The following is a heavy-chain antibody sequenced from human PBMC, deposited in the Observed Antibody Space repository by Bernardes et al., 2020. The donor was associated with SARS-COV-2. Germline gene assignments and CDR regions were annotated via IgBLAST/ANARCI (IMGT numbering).Heavy chain of an antibody. CDR1: GFTFSSYG. CDR3: AKDEGEYSYSGGYDSYGIDV. D-gene: IGHD5-18*01. V-gene: IGHV3-30*18. J-gene: IGHJ6*02. CDR2: ISYDGSNK. Sequence: GGSLRLSCAASGFTFSSYGMHWVRQAPGKGLEWVAVISYDGSNKYYADSVKGRFTISRDNSKNTLYLQMNSLRAEDTAVYYCAKDEGEYSYSGGYDSYGIDVGGPCTTVIVS.